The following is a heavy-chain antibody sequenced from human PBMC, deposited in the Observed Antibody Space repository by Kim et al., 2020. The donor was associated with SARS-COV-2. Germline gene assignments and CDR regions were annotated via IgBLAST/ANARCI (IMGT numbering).Heavy chain of an antibody. CDR3: TTDDRDYPIAQHPIGGPYYYDGMAG. Sequence: GGSLRLSCVASGFIFDSYSMSWVRQAPGLGLEWVSSISRSGTYIHYAESLKGRFTISRDNAKNSLYLQLNSLRAEDTAVYYCTTDDRDYPIAQHPIGGPYYYDGMAGWGQGTTVAVSS. D-gene: IGHD4-17*01. CDR1: GFIFDSYS. CDR2: ISRSGTYI. V-gene: IGHV3-21*01. J-gene: IGHJ6*02.